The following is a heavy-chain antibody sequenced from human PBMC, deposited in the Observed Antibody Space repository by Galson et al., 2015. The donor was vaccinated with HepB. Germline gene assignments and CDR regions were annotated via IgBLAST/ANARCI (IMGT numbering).Heavy chain of an antibody. CDR3: AKDRPDFSGYYPGHYMDV. V-gene: IGHV3-21*01. CDR2: ISSSSSYI. Sequence: SLRLSCAASGFTFSSYSMNWVRQAPGKGLEWVSSISSSSSYIYYADSVKGRFTISRDNAKNSLYLQMNSLRAEDTAVYYCAKDRPDFSGYYPGHYMDVRGKGTTVTVSS. D-gene: IGHD3-22*01. CDR1: GFTFSSYS. J-gene: IGHJ6*03.